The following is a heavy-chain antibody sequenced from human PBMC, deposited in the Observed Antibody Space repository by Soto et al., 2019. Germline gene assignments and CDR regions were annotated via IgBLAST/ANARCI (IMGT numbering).Heavy chain of an antibody. J-gene: IGHJ5*02. D-gene: IGHD2-21*01. V-gene: IGHV1-69*01. Sequence: QVQLVQSGAEVKKPGSSVKVSCKASGGTFSSYAISWVRQAPGQGLEWMGGIIPIFGTANYAQKFKGRVTITADEYTRTAYIELSSLRSEDTAVYYCVSGHIRRTPLSFDPWGQGTLVTVSS. CDR3: VSGHIRRTPLSFDP. CDR2: IIPIFGTA. CDR1: GGTFSSYA.